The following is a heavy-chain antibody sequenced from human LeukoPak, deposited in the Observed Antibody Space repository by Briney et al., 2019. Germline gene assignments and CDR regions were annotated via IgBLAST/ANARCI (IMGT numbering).Heavy chain of an antibody. J-gene: IGHJ4*02. CDR3: VRTPPNWGADF. V-gene: IGHV1-8*01. CDR2: MSPNSGNT. Sequence: ASVKVSCKASGYTFTSYDIDWMRQATGQGLEWMGWMSPNSGNTGYAQKFQGRVTMTRDTSTGTAYLELSSLRSEDSAVYYCVRTPPNWGADFWGQGTLVTVSS. D-gene: IGHD7-27*01. CDR1: GYTFTSYD.